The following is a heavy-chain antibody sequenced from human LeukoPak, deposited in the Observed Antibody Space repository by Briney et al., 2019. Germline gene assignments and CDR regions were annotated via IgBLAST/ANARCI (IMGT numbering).Heavy chain of an antibody. CDR2: ISYDGSNK. J-gene: IGHJ4*02. Sequence: GGSLRLSCAASGFTFSSYAMHWVRQAPGKGLEWVAVISYDGSNKYYADSVKGRFTISRDNSKNTLYLQMNSLRAEDTAVYYCARANYYDSSGYRWYFDYWGQGTLVTVSS. D-gene: IGHD3-22*01. V-gene: IGHV3-30*04. CDR1: GFTFSSYA. CDR3: ARANYYDSSGYRWYFDY.